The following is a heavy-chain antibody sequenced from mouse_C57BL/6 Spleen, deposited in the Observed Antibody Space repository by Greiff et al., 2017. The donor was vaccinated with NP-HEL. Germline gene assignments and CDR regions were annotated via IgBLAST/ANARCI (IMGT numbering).Heavy chain of an antibody. CDR2: IWSGGST. Sequence: VKLMESGPGLVQPSQSLSITCTVSGFSLTSYGVHWVRQSPGKGLEWLGVIWSGGSTDYNAAFISRLSISKDNSKSQVFFKMNSLQADDTAIYYCASYDGYSYYAMDYWGQGTSVTVSS. D-gene: IGHD2-3*01. CDR3: ASYDGYSYYAMDY. J-gene: IGHJ4*01. V-gene: IGHV2-2*01. CDR1: GFSLTSYG.